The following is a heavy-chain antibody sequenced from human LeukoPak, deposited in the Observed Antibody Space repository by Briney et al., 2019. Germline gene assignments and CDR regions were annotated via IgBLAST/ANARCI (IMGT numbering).Heavy chain of an antibody. Sequence: PSETLSLTCTVSGGSISSYYWSWIRQPPGKGLEWIGYIYYSGSTNYNPSLKSRVTISVDTSKNQFSLKLSSVTAADTAVYYCARGGPSYDSSGYYYWGQGTLGTVS. CDR1: GGSISSYY. V-gene: IGHV4-59*01. J-gene: IGHJ4*02. CDR3: ARGGPSYDSSGYYY. D-gene: IGHD3-22*01. CDR2: IYYSGST.